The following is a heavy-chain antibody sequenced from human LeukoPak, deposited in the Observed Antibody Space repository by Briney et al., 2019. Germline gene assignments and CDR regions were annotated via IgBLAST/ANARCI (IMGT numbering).Heavy chain of an antibody. D-gene: IGHD6-13*01. CDR3: ARSPRAAAGTYYYYVMDV. Sequence: SQTLSLTCAISGDSVSSNSAAWNWIRQSPSRGLEWLGRTYYRSKWYNDYAVSVKSRITINPDTSKNQFSLQLNSVTPEDTAVYYWARSPRAAAGTYYYYVMDVWGQGTTVPVSS. CDR2: TYYRSKWYN. J-gene: IGHJ6*02. V-gene: IGHV6-1*01. CDR1: GDSVSSNSAA.